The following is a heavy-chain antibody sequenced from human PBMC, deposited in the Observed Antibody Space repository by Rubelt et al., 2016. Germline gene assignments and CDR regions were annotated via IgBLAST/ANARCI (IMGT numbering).Heavy chain of an antibody. CDR2: FFHDGST. J-gene: IGHJ4*02. CDR3: ARPTGASSASGSFLV. V-gene: IGHV4-38-2*02. D-gene: IGHD3-10*01. CDR1: GYSINNGYY. Sequence: QVQLQESGPGLVKPSETLSLTCTVSGYSINNGYYWGWIRQPPGKGLEWIASFFHDGSTKYNPSLKSHVTRSKDGSKNQFSLNLSSVTAADTAVYYWARPTGASSASGSFLVWGQGTLVTVSS.